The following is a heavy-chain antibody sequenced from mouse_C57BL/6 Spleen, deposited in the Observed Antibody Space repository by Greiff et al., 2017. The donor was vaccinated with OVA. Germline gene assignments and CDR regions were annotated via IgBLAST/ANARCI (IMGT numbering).Heavy chain of an antibody. V-gene: IGHV5-17*01. D-gene: IGHD1-1*01. Sequence: EVKLVESGGGLVKPGGSLKLSCAASGFTFSDYGMHWVRQAPEKGLEWVAYISSGSSTIYYADTVKGRFTISRDNAKNTLFLHMTSLRSEDTAMYYCARRDYGPDFDVWGTGTTVTVSS. CDR3: ARRDYGPDFDV. CDR1: GFTFSDYG. CDR2: ISSGSSTI. J-gene: IGHJ1*03.